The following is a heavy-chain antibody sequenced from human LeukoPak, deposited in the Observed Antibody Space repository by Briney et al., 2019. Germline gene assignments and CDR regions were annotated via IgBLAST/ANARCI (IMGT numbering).Heavy chain of an antibody. J-gene: IGHJ4*02. CDR2: VYAGGTR. CDR3: VRGPVVRGSYFED. D-gene: IGHD2-21*01. Sequence: PGGSLRLSCAASGFSVSANYMSWVRQAPGKGLEWASVVYAGGTRYYADSMKGRFTISRDTSKNTLDLQMNSLRAEDTAVYFCVRGPVVRGSYFEDWGQGTLVTVSS. V-gene: IGHV3-66*01. CDR1: GFSVSANY.